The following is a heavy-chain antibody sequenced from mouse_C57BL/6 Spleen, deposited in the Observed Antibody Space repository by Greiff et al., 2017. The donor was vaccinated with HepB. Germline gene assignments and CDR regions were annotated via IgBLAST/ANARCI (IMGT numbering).Heavy chain of an antibody. J-gene: IGHJ1*03. Sequence: EVQLQQSGPELVKPGASVKISCKASGYTFTDYYMNWVKQSHGKSLEWIGDINPNNGGTSYNQKFKGKATLTVDKSSSTAYMELRSLTSEDSAVYYCARGGLLRYFDVWGTRTTVTVSS. CDR2: INPNNGGT. CDR1: GYTFTDYY. CDR3: ARGGLLRYFDV. D-gene: IGHD1-1*01. V-gene: IGHV1-26*01.